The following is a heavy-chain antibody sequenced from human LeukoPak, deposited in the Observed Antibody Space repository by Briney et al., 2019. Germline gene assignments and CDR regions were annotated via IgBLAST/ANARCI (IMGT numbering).Heavy chain of an antibody. D-gene: IGHD2-8*01. Sequence: SETLSLTCTVSGGSNSSYYWSWIRQPPGKGLEWIGYIYYSGSTNYNPSLKSRVTISVDTSKNQFSLKLSSVTAADTAVYYCARETYYYFDYWGQGTLVTVSS. J-gene: IGHJ4*02. CDR3: ARETYYYFDY. V-gene: IGHV4-59*01. CDR2: IYYSGST. CDR1: GGSNSSYY.